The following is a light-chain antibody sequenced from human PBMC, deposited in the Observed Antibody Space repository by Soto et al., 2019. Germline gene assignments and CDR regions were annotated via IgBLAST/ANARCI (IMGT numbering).Light chain of an antibody. CDR1: NIGSKS. J-gene: IGLJ2*01. CDR3: QVWDSRSAHVL. V-gene: IGLV3-21*02. CDR2: DHS. Sequence: SYELTQPPSVSGAPGQTARITCGGNNIGSKSVHWYQQRPGQAPVRVVNDHSDRPSGIPERFSGSNSGITATLTISRVEAGDEAAYYCQVWDSRSAHVLFGGGTKLTVL.